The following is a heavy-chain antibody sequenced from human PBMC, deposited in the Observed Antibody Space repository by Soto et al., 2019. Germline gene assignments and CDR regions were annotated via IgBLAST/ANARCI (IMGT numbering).Heavy chain of an antibody. Sequence: PSETLSLTCSVSGSSMTTYYWHWIRQAPGKGLEWIGFIYNSGRGSTGSNPSLTSRVTFSIETSKNQFSLKLDSVTAADTAVYYCAKDRFEATPNWFDPWGQGTLVTVSS. CDR2: IYNSGRGST. CDR3: AKDRFEATPNWFDP. CDR1: GSSMTTYY. V-gene: IGHV4-59*01. J-gene: IGHJ5*02. D-gene: IGHD3-10*01.